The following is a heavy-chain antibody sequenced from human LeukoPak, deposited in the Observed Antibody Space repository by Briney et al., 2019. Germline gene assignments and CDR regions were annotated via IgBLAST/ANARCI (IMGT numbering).Heavy chain of an antibody. CDR3: ATSESQTKFDY. J-gene: IGHJ4*02. V-gene: IGHV5-51*01. CDR2: IFPGDSET. D-gene: IGHD1/OR15-1a*01. Sequence: GESLKISCKGSGYSFTTYWIGWVRQMPGKGLEWMGIIFPGDSETTYSLSFQGQVTISADKSINTAYLQWSSLKASDTAMYYCATSESQTKFDYWGQGTLVTVSS. CDR1: GYSFTTYW.